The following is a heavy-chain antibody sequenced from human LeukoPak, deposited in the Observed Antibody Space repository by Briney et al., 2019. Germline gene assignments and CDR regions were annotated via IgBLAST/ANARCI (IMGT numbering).Heavy chain of an antibody. V-gene: IGHV3-7*01. CDR2: MKDDGNEI. CDR1: GFTFKSYR. CDR3: ARNRATNDY. D-gene: IGHD1-26*01. Sequence: GGSLRLSCTASGFTFKSYRMTWVRQAPGKGLEWVASMKDDGNEIQYVDSVKGRFTISRDNAKNPLYLQMNNLRAEDTAVYYCARNRATNDYWGQGTLVTVSS. J-gene: IGHJ4*02.